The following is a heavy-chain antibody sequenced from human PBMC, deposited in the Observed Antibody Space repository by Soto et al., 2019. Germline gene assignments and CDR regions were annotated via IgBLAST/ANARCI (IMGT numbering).Heavy chain of an antibody. V-gene: IGHV4-31*02. CDR2: IYYSGSA. D-gene: IGHD3-22*01. CDR1: GGSSTSGGYY. CDR3: ARRYDYYDGSGYFDY. J-gene: IGHJ4*02. Sequence: SQTCTVAGGSSTSGGYYCCWISQHPGKGLEWIGYIYYSGSANYNPSLKSRVTISVDTSNNQFSLRLTYVTVADTAVYYCARRYDYYDGSGYFDYWGRGTLVTVSS.